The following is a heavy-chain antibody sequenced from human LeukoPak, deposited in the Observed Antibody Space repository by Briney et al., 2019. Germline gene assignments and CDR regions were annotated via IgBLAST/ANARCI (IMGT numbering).Heavy chain of an antibody. V-gene: IGHV3-48*03. D-gene: IGHD6-13*01. CDR3: ARAGYSSSWLLY. CDR1: GFNFSSYE. CDR2: ISSGGRTI. Sequence: GGSLRLSCAASGFNFSSYEMNWVRQAPGKGLEWVSAISSGGRTIYYADSVKGRFTISRDNAKNSLYLQMNSLKAEDTATYYCARAGYSSSWLLYWGQGTLVTVSS. J-gene: IGHJ4*02.